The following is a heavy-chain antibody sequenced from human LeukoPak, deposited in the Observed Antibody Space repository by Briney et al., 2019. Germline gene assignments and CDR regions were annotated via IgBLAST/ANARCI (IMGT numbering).Heavy chain of an antibody. V-gene: IGHV3-30*02. CDR1: GFTFTSYG. CDR3: AKDGQSSGYYQYSFYYFMDV. D-gene: IGHD3-22*01. CDR2: IRSDGSKK. J-gene: IGHJ6*03. Sequence: PGGSLRLSCAASGFTFTSYGMHWVRQAPGKGLEWVAFIRSDGSKKYYVDSVKGRFTISRDNSKNTLYLQMNSLRAEDTAVYYCAKDGQSSGYYQYSFYYFMDVWGKGTTVTISS.